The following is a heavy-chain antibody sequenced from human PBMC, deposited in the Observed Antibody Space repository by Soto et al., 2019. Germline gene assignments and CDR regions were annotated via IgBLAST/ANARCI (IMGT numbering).Heavy chain of an antibody. CDR1: GYTFRNYA. D-gene: IGHD3-3*01. CDR3: ARDAAFWSGRNLNWFDS. V-gene: IGHV1-18*04. CDR2: INTNKVDT. Sequence: QVHLVQSGAEVKEPGASVKVSCKASGYTFRNYAITWVRQPPGQGLEWMGWINTNKVDTNYAHKFQGRVTMTTDTSTSTAYMELRSLRSDDTAIYYCARDAAFWSGRNLNWFDSWGQGTLVTVSS. J-gene: IGHJ5*01.